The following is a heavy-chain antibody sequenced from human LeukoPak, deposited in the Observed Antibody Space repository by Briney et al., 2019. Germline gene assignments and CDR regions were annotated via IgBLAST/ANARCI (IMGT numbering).Heavy chain of an antibody. D-gene: IGHD3-10*01. CDR2: IYYSGST. V-gene: IGHV4-59*01. CDR1: GGSFSGYY. Sequence: PSETLSLTCAVYGGSFSGYYWSWIRQPPGKGLEWIGYIYYSGSTNYNPSLKSRVTISVDTSKNQFSLKLSSVTAADTAAYYCARVDYYGSGSYYNGFDYWGQGTLVTVSS. J-gene: IGHJ4*02. CDR3: ARVDYYGSGSYYNGFDY.